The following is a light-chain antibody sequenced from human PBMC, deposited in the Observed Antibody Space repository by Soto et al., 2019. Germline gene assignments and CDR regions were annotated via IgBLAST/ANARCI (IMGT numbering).Light chain of an antibody. V-gene: IGLV4-69*01. CDR3: QTWGTGIHYV. CDR1: SGHSSYA. Sequence: QLVLTQSPSASASLGASVKLTCTLSSGHSSYAIAWHQQQPEKGPRYLMKLNSDGSHSKGDGIPDRFSGSSSGAERYLTISRLQSEDEADYYGQTWGTGIHYVFGTGTKLTVL. CDR2: LNSDGSH. J-gene: IGLJ1*01.